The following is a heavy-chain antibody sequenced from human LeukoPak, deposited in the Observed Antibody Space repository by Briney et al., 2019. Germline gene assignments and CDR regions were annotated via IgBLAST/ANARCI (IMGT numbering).Heavy chain of an antibody. CDR3: ARLGYYDSSGYRGYYYYYYMDV. V-gene: IGHV4-4*07. J-gene: IGHJ6*03. CDR1: GGSISSYY. CDR2: IYTSGST. Sequence: PSETLSLTCTVSGGSISSYYWSWIRQPAGKGLEWIGRIYTSGSTNYNPSLKSRVTMSVDTSKNQFSLKLSSVTAADTAVYYCARLGYYDSSGYRGYYYYYYMDVWGKGTTVTVSS. D-gene: IGHD3-22*01.